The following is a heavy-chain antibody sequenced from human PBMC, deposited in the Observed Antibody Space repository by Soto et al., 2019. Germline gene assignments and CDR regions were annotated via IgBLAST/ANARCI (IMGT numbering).Heavy chain of an antibody. CDR3: ARGFLSSFGY. CDR2: IYRAGST. J-gene: IGHJ4*02. Sequence: EVQLVESGGGLIQPGGSLRLSCAASGFTVSDSYMNWVRQAPGKGLEWVSVIYRAGSTYYADSVKGRFTISRDTSKNTVHLQLNSLRAEDTAVYYCARGFLSSFGYWGQGTLVTVSS. CDR1: GFTVSDSY. V-gene: IGHV3-53*01. D-gene: IGHD2-21*01.